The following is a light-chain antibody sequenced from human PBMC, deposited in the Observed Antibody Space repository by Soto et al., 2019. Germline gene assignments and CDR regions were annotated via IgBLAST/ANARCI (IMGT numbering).Light chain of an antibody. CDR2: DAS. CDR3: QQYNSYSSRT. CDR1: QSISSW. V-gene: IGKV1-5*01. J-gene: IGKJ1*01. Sequence: DIQMTQSPSTLSASVGDRVTITCRASQSISSWLAWYQQKPGKAPKLLIYDASSLESGVPSRFSGSGSGTEFTLTISSLPPDDFATYYCQQYNSYSSRTFGQGTKV.